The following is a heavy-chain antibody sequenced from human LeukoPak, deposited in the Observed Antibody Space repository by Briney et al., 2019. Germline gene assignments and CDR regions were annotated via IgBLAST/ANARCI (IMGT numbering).Heavy chain of an antibody. CDR2: IYSGGST. D-gene: IGHD3-3*01. J-gene: IGHJ4*02. V-gene: IGHV3-53*01. Sequence: GGSLRLSCAASGFTVSSNYMSWVRQAPGKGLEWVSVIYSGGSTYYADSVKGRSTISRDNSKNTLYLQMNSLRAEDTAVYYCARAHYDFWSGYGDFDYWGQGTLVTVSS. CDR1: GFTVSSNY. CDR3: ARAHYDFWSGYGDFDY.